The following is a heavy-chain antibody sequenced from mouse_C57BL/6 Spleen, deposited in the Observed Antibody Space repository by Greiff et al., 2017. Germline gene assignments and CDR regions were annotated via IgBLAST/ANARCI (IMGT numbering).Heavy chain of an antibody. CDR3: ARDYYGSSWYFDV. CDR2: INPNNGGT. Sequence: VHVKQSGPELVKPGASVKIPCKASGYTFTDYNMDWVKQSHGKSLEWIGAINPNNGGTIYNQKFKGKATLTVDKSSSTAYMELRSLTSEDTAVYYCARDYYGSSWYFDVWGTGTTVTVSS. D-gene: IGHD1-1*01. V-gene: IGHV1-18*01. J-gene: IGHJ1*03. CDR1: GYTFTDYN.